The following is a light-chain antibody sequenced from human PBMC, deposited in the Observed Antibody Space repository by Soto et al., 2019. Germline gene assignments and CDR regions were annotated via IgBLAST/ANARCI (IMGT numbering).Light chain of an antibody. J-gene: IGKJ5*01. CDR2: DAS. CDR1: QSVRSY. Sequence: ENLLSQSLATLSLYPGERATLSCRASQSVRSYLAWYQQKPGQAPRLLIYDASNRAPGIPARFSGSGSGTDFTLTISSLEPDDFAVYYCQQRSSWPRITFGQGTRLEI. V-gene: IGKV3-11*01. CDR3: QQRSSWPRIT.